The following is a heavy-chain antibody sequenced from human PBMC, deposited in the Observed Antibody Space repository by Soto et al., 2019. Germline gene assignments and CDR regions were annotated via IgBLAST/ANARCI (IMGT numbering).Heavy chain of an antibody. V-gene: IGHV4-31*03. D-gene: IGHD2-2*02. Sequence: QVQLQESGPGLVKPSQTLSLTCTVSGGSISSGGYYWSWIRQHPGKGLEWIGYIYYSGSTYYNPLLKSRVTISVDTSKNQFSLKLSSVTAADTAVYYCARGLENQLLYPGSLRRWFDPWGQGTLVTVSS. CDR1: GGSISSGGYY. J-gene: IGHJ5*02. CDR2: IYYSGST. CDR3: ARGLENQLLYPGSLRRWFDP.